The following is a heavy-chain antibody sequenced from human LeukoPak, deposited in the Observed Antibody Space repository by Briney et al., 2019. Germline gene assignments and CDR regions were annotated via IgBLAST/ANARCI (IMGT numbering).Heavy chain of an antibody. D-gene: IGHD4-11*01. CDR3: ANRTVTTRIFGF. V-gene: IGHV4-59*01. CDR2: IYYSGST. Sequence: SETLSLTCTVSGGSISSYYWSWIRQPPGKGLEWIGYIYYSGSTNYNPSLKSRVTISVDTSKNQFSLKLSSVTAADTAVYYCANRTVTTRIFGFWGQGTLVTVSS. CDR1: GGSISSYY. J-gene: IGHJ4*02.